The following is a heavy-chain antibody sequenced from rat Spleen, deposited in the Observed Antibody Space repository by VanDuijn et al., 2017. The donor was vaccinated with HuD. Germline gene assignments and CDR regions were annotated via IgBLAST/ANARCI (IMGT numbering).Heavy chain of an antibody. CDR1: AFTCSRYW. Sequence: EVQLLVTGGGLVQPGKSLTLSCVASAFTCSRYWIDWFRQYPGKGLVWVTSVSSDGINTDYPDSVKGRFTISSDNAENIVFLQMNSLKCEDTATYYCAVAGYGYWGQGGMVTVYS. D-gene: IGHD1-7*01. V-gene: IGHV5-58*01. CDR3: AVAGYGY. CDR2: VSSDGINT. J-gene: IGHJ2*01.